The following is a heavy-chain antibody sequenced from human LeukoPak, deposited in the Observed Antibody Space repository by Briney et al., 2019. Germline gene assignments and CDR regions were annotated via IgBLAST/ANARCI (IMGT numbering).Heavy chain of an antibody. CDR2: IQFDGSNK. CDR1: TFTFSNYG. V-gene: IGHV3-30*02. J-gene: IGHJ4*02. D-gene: IGHD3-16*01. CDR3: AKQNARGGTYEPVTV. Sequence: PGGSLRLSCVGSTFTFSNYGMHWVREAPGMGLEWVAFIQFDGSNKFYADSVKGRFTISRDNSKNTLSLQMNSLRVEDTAIYYCAKQNARGGTYEPVTVWGQAALVTVSS.